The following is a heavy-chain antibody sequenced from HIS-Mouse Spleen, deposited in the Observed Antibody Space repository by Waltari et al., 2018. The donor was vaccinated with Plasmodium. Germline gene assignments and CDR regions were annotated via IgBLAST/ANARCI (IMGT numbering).Heavy chain of an antibody. J-gene: IGHJ4*02. D-gene: IGHD7-27*01. V-gene: IGHV3-30*03. Sequence: QVQLVESGGGVVQPGRSLRLSCAASGFHFRSYGMHWVRQAPGKGLEWVAVISYDGSNKYYANSVKGRFTISRDNSKNTLYLQMNSLRAEDTAVYYCATSGLTGGTYYFDYWGQGTLVTVSS. CDR3: ATSGLTGGTYYFDY. CDR1: GFHFRSYG. CDR2: ISYDGSNK.